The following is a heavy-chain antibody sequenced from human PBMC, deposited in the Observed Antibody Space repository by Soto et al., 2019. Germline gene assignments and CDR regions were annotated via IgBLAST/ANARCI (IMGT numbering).Heavy chain of an antibody. Sequence: QLQLQESGSGLVKPSQTLSLTCGVSGGSISSGGHSWNWIRQPPGKGLEWIGNIYPTGSTYYNPSLKSRVTISVDKSKNQFSLKLNSVTAADTAVYYCARGGITVTSXVRFDXWGQGALVXVS. CDR1: GGSISSGGHS. J-gene: IGHJ5*02. CDR3: ARGGITVTSXVRFDX. CDR2: IYPTGST. V-gene: IGHV4-30-2*01. D-gene: IGHD4-17*01.